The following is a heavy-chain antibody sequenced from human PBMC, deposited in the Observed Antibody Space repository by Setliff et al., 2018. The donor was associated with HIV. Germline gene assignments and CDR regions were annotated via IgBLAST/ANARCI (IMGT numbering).Heavy chain of an antibody. V-gene: IGHV1-8*02. Sequence: ASVKVSCKASGYTFTNSDINWVRQATGQGLEWMGWMNPNSGNTGYAQKFQGRVILTRDTSITTAYMELSSLRSDDTAVYYCARGAWYTSGWYSSRYMDVWGKGTTVTVSS. CDR1: GYTFTNSD. D-gene: IGHD6-19*01. J-gene: IGHJ6*03. CDR2: MNPNSGNT. CDR3: ARGAWYTSGWYSSRYMDV.